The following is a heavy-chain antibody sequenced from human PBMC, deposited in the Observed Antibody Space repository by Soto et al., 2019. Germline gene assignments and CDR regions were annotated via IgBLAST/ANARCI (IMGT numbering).Heavy chain of an antibody. CDR3: ARGREVGHSSLYYYSRGYYYYGMDF. Sequence: SETLSLTCTVSGGSISSSSYYWGWIRQPPGKGLEWIGSIFYSGSTYYNPSLKSRVTISVDTSKNQFSLRLTSVTAADTAVYYCARGREVGHSSLYYYSRGYYYYGMDFCSQGTTVIVSS. D-gene: IGHD6-13*01. CDR2: IFYSGST. CDR1: GGSISSSSYY. V-gene: IGHV4-39*07. J-gene: IGHJ6*02.